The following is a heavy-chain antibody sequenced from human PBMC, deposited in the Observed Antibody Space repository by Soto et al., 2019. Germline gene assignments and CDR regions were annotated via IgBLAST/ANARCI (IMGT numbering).Heavy chain of an antibody. J-gene: IGHJ6*02. CDR1: GYSFTSYW. CDR2: IYPGDSDT. CDR3: ARQRRGYSDGSPLMDV. Sequence: GESLKISCKGSGYSFTSYWIGWVRQMPGKGLEWMGIIYPGDSDTRYSPSFQGQVTISADKSISTAYLQWSSLKGSDTAMYYCARQRRGYSDGSPLMDVWGQGTTVTVSS. V-gene: IGHV5-51*01. D-gene: IGHD5-18*01.